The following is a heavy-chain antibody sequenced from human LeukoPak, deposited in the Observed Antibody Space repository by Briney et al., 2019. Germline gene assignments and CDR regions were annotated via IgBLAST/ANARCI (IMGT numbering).Heavy chain of an antibody. Sequence: GGSLRLSCAASGFTFSSYSMNWVRQAPGKGLEWVSSISSSSSYTYYADSVKGRFTISRDNAKNSLYLQMNSLRAEDTAVYYCARSGSSSDDYWGQGTLVTVSS. CDR2: ISSSSSYT. D-gene: IGHD6-6*01. J-gene: IGHJ4*02. V-gene: IGHV3-21*01. CDR3: ARSGSSSDDY. CDR1: GFTFSSYS.